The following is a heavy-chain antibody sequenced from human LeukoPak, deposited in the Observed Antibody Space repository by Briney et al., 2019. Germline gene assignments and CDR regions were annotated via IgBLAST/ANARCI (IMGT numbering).Heavy chain of an antibody. V-gene: IGHV3-11*01. D-gene: IGHD3-10*01. CDR1: GFTFSDYY. CDR2: ISSSGSTI. J-gene: IGHJ4*02. CDR3: ARAPYYYGSGKSIDY. Sequence: PGGSERLSCAASGFTFSDYYMSWLRQDPGKGLEWVSYISSSGSTIYYADSVKGRFTISRDNAKNSLYLQMNSLRAEDTAVYYCARAPYYYGSGKSIDYWGQGTLVTVSS.